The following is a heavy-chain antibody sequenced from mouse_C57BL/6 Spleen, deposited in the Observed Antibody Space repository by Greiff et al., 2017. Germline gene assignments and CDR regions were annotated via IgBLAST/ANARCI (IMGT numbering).Heavy chain of an antibody. CDR2: IYPSDSET. J-gene: IGHJ3*01. Sequence: VQLQQPGAELVRPGSSVKLSCKASGYTFTSYWMDWVKQRPGQGLEWIGNIYPSDSETHYNQKFKDKATLTVDKSSSTAYMQLSSLTSEDAAVYDGARGLTLLPPFAYWGQGTLVTVSA. CDR1: GYTFTSYW. V-gene: IGHV1-61*01. CDR3: ARGLTLLPPFAY. D-gene: IGHD2-10*01.